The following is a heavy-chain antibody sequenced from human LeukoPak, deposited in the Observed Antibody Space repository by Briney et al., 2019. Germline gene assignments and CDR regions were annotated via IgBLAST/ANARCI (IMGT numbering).Heavy chain of an antibody. CDR1: GYTFTGYY. V-gene: IGHV1-2*02. J-gene: IGHJ4*02. Sequence: ASVKVSCKASGYTFTGYYMHWVRQAPGKGLEWMGWINPNSGGTNYAQKFQGRVTMTRDTSISTAYMELSRLRSDDTAVYYCARDIVVVPAAPSQPDYWGQGTLVTVSS. CDR3: ARDIVVVPAAPSQPDY. D-gene: IGHD2-2*01. CDR2: INPNSGGT.